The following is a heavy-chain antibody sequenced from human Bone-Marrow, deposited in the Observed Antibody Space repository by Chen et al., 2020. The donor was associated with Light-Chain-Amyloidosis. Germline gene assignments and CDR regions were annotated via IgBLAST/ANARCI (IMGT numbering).Heavy chain of an antibody. D-gene: IGHD1-26*01. CDR1: GFSFKTAW. CDR3: SAIVGAYDTFDF. J-gene: IGHJ3*01. V-gene: IGHV3-15*01. CDR2: SKSKVHGGTT. Sequence: EVQLVESGGGLVESGGSLRLSCAASGFSFKTAWMSWVRQAPGKGLEWVGRSKSKVHGGTTDYAAPVKGRFSISRDDSRNTLYLQINSLKAEDAATYFCSAIVGAYDTFDFWGQGTTVTVSS.